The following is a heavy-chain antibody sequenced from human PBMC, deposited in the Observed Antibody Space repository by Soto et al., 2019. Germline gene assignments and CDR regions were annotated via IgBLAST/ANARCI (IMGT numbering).Heavy chain of an antibody. J-gene: IGHJ6*02. CDR2: IYYSGST. Sequence: SETLSLTCTVSGGSISSGGYYWSWIRQHPGKGLEWIGYIYYSGSTYYNPSLKSRVTISVDTSKNQFSLKLSSVTAADTAVYYCARERGIVLWFGNYGMDVWGQGTTVTVS. CDR1: GGSISSGGYY. D-gene: IGHD3-10*01. V-gene: IGHV4-31*03. CDR3: ARERGIVLWFGNYGMDV.